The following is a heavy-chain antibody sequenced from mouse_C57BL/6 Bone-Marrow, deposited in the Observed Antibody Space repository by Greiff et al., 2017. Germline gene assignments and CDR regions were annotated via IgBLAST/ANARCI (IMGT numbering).Heavy chain of an antibody. CDR3: ARCYYDSSRYFDY. CDR1: GYTFTSYW. V-gene: IGHV1-64*01. D-gene: IGHD1-1*01. Sequence: QVQLQQPGAELVKPGASVKLSCKASGYTFTSYWMHWVKQRPGQGLEWIGMIHPNSGSTNYNEKFKSKATLTVDKSSSTAYMQLSSLTSEDSAVYYCARCYYDSSRYFDYWGQGTTLTVSS. J-gene: IGHJ2*01. CDR2: IHPNSGST.